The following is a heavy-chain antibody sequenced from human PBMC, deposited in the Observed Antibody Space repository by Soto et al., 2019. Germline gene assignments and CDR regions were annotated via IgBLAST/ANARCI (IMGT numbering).Heavy chain of an antibody. J-gene: IGHJ4*02. Sequence: SETLSLTCTVSGGSISSYYWSWIRQPPGKGLEWIGYIYYSGSTNYNPSLKSRVTISVDTSKNQFSLKLSSVTAADTAVYYCARDYYDSSGPLYYYLDYWGQGTLVTVSS. CDR3: ARDYYDSSGPLYYYLDY. CDR2: IYYSGST. D-gene: IGHD3-22*01. CDR1: GGSISSYY. V-gene: IGHV4-59*01.